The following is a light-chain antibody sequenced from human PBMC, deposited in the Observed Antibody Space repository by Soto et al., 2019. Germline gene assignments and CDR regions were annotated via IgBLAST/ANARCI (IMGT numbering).Light chain of an antibody. CDR3: QHYNSYSEA. V-gene: IGKV1-5*03. CDR1: QTISSW. J-gene: IGKJ1*01. Sequence: IQMTQSHSTLSGSVVDRVTITCRASQTISSWLAWYQQKPGKAPKLLIYKASTLKSGVPSRFSGSGSGTEFTLAISSLQPDDFATYYCQHYNSYSEAFGQGTKVDIK. CDR2: KAS.